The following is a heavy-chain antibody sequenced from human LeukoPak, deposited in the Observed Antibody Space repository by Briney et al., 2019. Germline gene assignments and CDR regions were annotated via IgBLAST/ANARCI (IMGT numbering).Heavy chain of an antibody. Sequence: ASVKVSCKASGYTFTGYYVHWVRQAPGQGLEWMGRINPNSGGTNYAQKFQGRVTMTRDTSISTAYMELSRLRSDDTAVYYCARQYCSSTSCYYYFDYWGQGTLVTVSS. V-gene: IGHV1-2*06. CDR3: ARQYCSSTSCYYYFDY. D-gene: IGHD2-2*01. CDR2: INPNSGGT. CDR1: GYTFTGYY. J-gene: IGHJ4*02.